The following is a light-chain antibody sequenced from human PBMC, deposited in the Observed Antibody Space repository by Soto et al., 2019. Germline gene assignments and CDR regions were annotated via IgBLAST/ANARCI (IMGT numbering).Light chain of an antibody. CDR1: SSDVGGYNY. CDR3: SSYAGSNNFV. CDR2: EVS. V-gene: IGLV2-8*01. Sequence: QSVLTQPPSASVSPGQSVTISCTGTSSDVGGYNYVSWYQQHTGKAPKLMIYEVSKRPSGVPDRFSGSKSDNTASLTVSGLQAEDEADYYCSSYAGSNNFVFGTGTKVTVL. J-gene: IGLJ1*01.